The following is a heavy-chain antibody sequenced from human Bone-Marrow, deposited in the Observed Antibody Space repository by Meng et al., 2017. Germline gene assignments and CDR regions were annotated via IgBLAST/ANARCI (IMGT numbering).Heavy chain of an antibody. J-gene: IGHJ5*02. CDR3: ARALYVDAPS. CDR2: IYYSGST. V-gene: IGHV4-59*12. Sequence: GSLRLSCTVSGDSISSYYWSWIRQSPGEGLEWIGYIYYSGSTDCNPSLKSRVTMSIDTSKSQFSLRLTSVTAADTAVYCCARALYVDAPSWGQGTLVTVSS. D-gene: IGHD2/OR15-2a*01. CDR1: GDSISSYY.